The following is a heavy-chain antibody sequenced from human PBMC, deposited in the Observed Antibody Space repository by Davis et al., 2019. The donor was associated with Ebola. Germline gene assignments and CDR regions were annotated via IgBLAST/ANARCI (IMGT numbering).Heavy chain of an antibody. D-gene: IGHD6-19*01. J-gene: IGHJ3*02. CDR2: ISGSGGST. CDR1: GFTFSSYA. V-gene: IGHV3-23*01. CDR3: ARVGSSGWYRGDAFDI. Sequence: GESLKISCAASGFTFSSYAMSWVRQAPGKGLEWVSAISGSGGSTYYADSVKGRFTISRDNAKNSLYLQMNSLRAEDTAVYYCARVGSSGWYRGDAFDIWGQGTMVTVSS.